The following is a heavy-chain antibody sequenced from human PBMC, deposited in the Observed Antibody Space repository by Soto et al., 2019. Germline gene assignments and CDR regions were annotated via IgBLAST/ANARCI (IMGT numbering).Heavy chain of an antibody. J-gene: IGHJ4*02. V-gene: IGHV1-2*04. CDR1: GYTFTGYY. CDR3: ARALRAVAELDY. CDR2: INPNSGGT. Sequence: ASVKVSCKASGYTFTGYYMHWVRQAPGQGLEWMGWINPNSGGTNYAQKFQGWVTMTRDTSISTAYMELSRLRSDGTAVYYCARALRAVAELDYWGQGTLVTVSS. D-gene: IGHD6-19*01.